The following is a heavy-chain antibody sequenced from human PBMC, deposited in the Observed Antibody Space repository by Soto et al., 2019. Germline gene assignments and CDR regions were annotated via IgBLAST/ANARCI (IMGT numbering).Heavy chain of an antibody. Sequence: GGSLRLSFAASGFTFSSYAMSWVRQAPGKGLEWVSAISGSGGSTYYADSVKRGFTISRDNSKNTLYLQMNSLRAEDTDVYYCAKGWNPRGIAARPYLDYWRQGTLVTVSA. J-gene: IGHJ4*02. D-gene: IGHD6-6*01. CDR3: AKGWNPRGIAARPYLDY. CDR2: ISGSGGST. CDR1: GFTFSSYA. V-gene: IGHV3-23*01.